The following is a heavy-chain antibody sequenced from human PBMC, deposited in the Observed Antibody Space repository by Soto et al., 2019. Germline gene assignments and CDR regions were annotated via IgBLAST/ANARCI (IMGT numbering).Heavy chain of an antibody. CDR3: ARDRTYYDFWSGYSQGTRDAFDI. CDR1: GFTFSDYY. CDR2: ISSSGSTI. V-gene: IGHV3-11*01. J-gene: IGHJ3*02. Sequence: GESLKISCAASGFTFSDYYMSWIRQAQGKGLEWVSYISSSGSTIYYADSVKGRFTISRDNAKNSLYLQMNSLRAEDTAVYYCARDRTYYDFWSGYSQGTRDAFDIWGQGTMVTVSS. D-gene: IGHD3-3*01.